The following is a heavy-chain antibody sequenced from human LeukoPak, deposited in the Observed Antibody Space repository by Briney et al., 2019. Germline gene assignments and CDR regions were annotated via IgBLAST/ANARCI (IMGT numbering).Heavy chain of an antibody. CDR3: ASTNPYYDFWSHSDLNWFDP. J-gene: IGHJ5*02. CDR2: IYYSGST. Sequence: SETRSLTCTVSGGSISSSSYYWGWIRQPPGKGLEWIGSIYYSGSTYYNPSLKSRVTISVDTSKNQFSLKLSSVTAADTAVYYCASTNPYYDFWSHSDLNWFDPWGQGTLVTVSS. CDR1: GGSISSSSYY. D-gene: IGHD3-3*01. V-gene: IGHV4-39*01.